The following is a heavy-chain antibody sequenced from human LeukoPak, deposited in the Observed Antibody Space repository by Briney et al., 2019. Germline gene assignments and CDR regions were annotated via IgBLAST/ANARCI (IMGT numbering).Heavy chain of an antibody. CDR3: ARNDYGGHDAFDI. D-gene: IGHD4-17*01. CDR1: GYTFISYD. V-gene: IGHV1-8*01. Sequence: ASVKVSCKASGYTFISYDINWVRQATGQGLEWMGWMNPNSGNTGFAQKFQGRVTMTRTTSISTAYMELSSLRSEDTAVYYCARNDYGGHDAFDIWGQGTMVTVSS. J-gene: IGHJ3*02. CDR2: MNPNSGNT.